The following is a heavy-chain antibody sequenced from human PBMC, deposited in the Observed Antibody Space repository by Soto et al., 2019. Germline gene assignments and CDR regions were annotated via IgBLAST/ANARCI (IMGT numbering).Heavy chain of an antibody. CDR3: ARDHLSYYDSSGYTSD. D-gene: IGHD3-22*01. J-gene: IGHJ4*02. V-gene: IGHV3-30-3*01. CDR1: GFTFSSYA. CDR2: ISYDGSNK. Sequence: GGSLRLSCAASGFTFSSYAMHWVRQAPGKGLEWVAVISYDGSNKYYADSVKGRFTISRDNSKNTLYLQMNSLRAEDTAVYYCARDHLSYYDSSGYTSDWGQRTLVTVSS.